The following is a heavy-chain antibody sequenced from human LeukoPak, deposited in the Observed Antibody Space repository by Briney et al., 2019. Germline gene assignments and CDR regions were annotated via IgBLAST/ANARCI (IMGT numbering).Heavy chain of an antibody. CDR1: GGSISSYY. CDR2: IYYSGST. Sequence: SETLSLTCTVSGGSISSYYWSWIRQPPGKGLEWIGYIYYSGSTNYNPSLKSRVTISVDTSKNQFSLKLSSVTAADTAVYYCARYLYSSSPFDYWGQGTLVTVSS. V-gene: IGHV4-59*01. D-gene: IGHD6-6*01. J-gene: IGHJ4*02. CDR3: ARYLYSSSPFDY.